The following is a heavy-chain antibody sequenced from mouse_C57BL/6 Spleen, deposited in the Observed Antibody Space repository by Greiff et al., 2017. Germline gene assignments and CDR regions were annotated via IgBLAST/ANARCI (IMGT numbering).Heavy chain of an antibody. D-gene: IGHD1-1*01. CDR1: GYTFTDYY. Sequence: EVQRVESGPVLVKPGASVKMSCKASGYTFTDYYMNWVKQSHGKSLEWIGVINPYNGGTSYNQKFKGKATLTVDKSSSTAYLELNSLTSADSAVYYCAREEILTTVSHCFDYWGQGTTLTVS. CDR2: INPYNGGT. J-gene: IGHJ2*01. CDR3: AREEILTTVSHCFDY. V-gene: IGHV1-19*01.